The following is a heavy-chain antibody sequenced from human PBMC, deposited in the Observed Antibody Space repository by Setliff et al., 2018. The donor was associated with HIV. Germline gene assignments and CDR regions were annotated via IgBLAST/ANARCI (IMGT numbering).Heavy chain of an antibody. CDR3: ARRQWELKYYYGMDV. CDR2: INAGNGNT. V-gene: IGHV1-3*01. J-gene: IGHJ6*02. D-gene: IGHD1-26*01. CDR1: GYTFTSYA. Sequence: ASVKVSCKASGYTFTSYAMHWVRQAPGQRLEWMGWINAGNGNTKYSQKFQGRVTITRDTSASTAYMELSSLRSEDTAVYYCARRQWELKYYYGMDVWGQGTTVTVS.